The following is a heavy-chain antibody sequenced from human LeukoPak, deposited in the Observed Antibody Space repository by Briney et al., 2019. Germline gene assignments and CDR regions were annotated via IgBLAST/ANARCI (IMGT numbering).Heavy chain of an antibody. Sequence: GGSLRLSCAASGFTFSDFSMFWVRQVPGKGLEWVSSITWHGRSTAYADSVRGRFTISGDNAKYSLYLQMNSLRPEDTAFYYCTKATTRRVPAATIDSWGQGTLVTVSS. CDR1: GFTFSDFS. J-gene: IGHJ4*02. CDR2: ITWHGRST. V-gene: IGHV3-9*01. D-gene: IGHD6-13*01. CDR3: TKATTRRVPAATIDS.